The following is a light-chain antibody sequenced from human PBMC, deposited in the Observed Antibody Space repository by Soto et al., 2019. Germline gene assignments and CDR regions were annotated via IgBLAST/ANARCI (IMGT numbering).Light chain of an antibody. Sequence: QSVLTQPASVSGSPGQSITISCTGTSSDVGGYNYVSWYQQYPGKAPKLMIYDVSNRPSGVSNRFSGSKSGNTASLTISGLQAEDEDDYYCSSYTTSNTFYVFGTGTKLTVL. CDR1: SSDVGGYNY. V-gene: IGLV2-14*03. CDR3: SSYTTSNTFYV. CDR2: DVS. J-gene: IGLJ1*01.